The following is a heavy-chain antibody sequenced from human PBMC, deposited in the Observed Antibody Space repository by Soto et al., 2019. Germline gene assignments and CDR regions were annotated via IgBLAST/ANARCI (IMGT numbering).Heavy chain of an antibody. V-gene: IGHV4-34*01. CDR2: FSYSGSL. J-gene: IGHJ2*01. D-gene: IGHD1-20*01. Sequence: SETLSLTCSVYGGSSRAYHWSWIRQSPGEGLEWIGEFSYSGSLDYNPSLKRRVAVSLDTSTDHFSLTMTSVTAADTGVYFCAGGPRYWSFALWGRGTLVTVSS. CDR1: GGSSRAYH. CDR3: AGGPRYWSFAL.